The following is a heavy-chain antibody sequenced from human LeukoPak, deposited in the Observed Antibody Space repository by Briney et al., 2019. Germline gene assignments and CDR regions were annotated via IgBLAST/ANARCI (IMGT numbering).Heavy chain of an antibody. Sequence: GGSLRLSCATSGFMFHSYALSWVRQALGQGLEWVASISGNADVTHYADSVKGRFTISRDTATSTVYLQMDSLRAEDSATYYCAKLWVRFEFGGQGTLVAVSS. CDR3: AKLWVRFEF. V-gene: IGHV3-23*01. CDR2: ISGNADVT. D-gene: IGHD3-16*01. CDR1: GFMFHSYA. J-gene: IGHJ4*02.